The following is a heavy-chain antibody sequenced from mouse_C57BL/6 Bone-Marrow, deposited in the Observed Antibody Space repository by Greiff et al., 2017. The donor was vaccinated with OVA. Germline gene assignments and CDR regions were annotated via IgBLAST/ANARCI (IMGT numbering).Heavy chain of an antibody. J-gene: IGHJ2*01. CDR1: GFTFSSYA. V-gene: IGHV5-4*01. CDR3: ARTPDFDY. Sequence: EVQLVESGGGLVKPGGSLKLSCAASGFTFSSYAMSWVRQTPEKRLEWVATISDGGSYTYYPENVKGRFTISRDNAKNNLYLQMSHLKSEDTAMYYCARTPDFDYWGQGTTLTVSS. CDR2: ISDGGSYT.